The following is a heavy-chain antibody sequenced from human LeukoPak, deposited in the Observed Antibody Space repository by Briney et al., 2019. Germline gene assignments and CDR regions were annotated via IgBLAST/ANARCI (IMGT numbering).Heavy chain of an antibody. D-gene: IGHD3-10*01. Sequence: GGSLRLSCAASGFTFSSYAMHWVRQAPGKGLEWVAVISYDGSNKYYADSVKGRFTISRDNSKNTLYLQMGSLRAEDMAVYYCARADRNSAGYYYYYMDVWGKGTTVTVSS. V-gene: IGHV3-30*14. J-gene: IGHJ6*03. CDR3: ARADRNSAGYYYYYMDV. CDR1: GFTFSSYA. CDR2: ISYDGSNK.